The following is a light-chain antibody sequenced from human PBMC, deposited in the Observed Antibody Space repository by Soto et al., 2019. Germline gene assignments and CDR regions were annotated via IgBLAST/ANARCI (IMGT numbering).Light chain of an antibody. Sequence: QAVVTQPPSVSAAPGQRVTISCNGSNSNIGAHYEVHWYQQFPGTAPKILISNNTNRPSGVPDRFSGSRSGTSASLAITGLQSEDEADYYCQSFDTGLTGPILGIGTKLTVL. J-gene: IGLJ2*01. CDR1: NSNIGAHYE. V-gene: IGLV1-40*01. CDR3: QSFDTGLTGPI. CDR2: NNT.